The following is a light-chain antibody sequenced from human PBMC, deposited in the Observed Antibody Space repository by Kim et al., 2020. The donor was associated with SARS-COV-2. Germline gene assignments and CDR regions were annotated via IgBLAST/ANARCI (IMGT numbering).Light chain of an antibody. V-gene: IGLV2-8*01. Sequence: QSVTISCTETSRGVGGYSSDSGCQRHPGKAPKLISYEVSKRPSGVPDRVSGSKSGNTASLTVSDLQAENDADYYCSSCAGSNIVYLFGTRTSVTVL. CDR3: SSCAGSNIVYL. J-gene: IGLJ1*01. CDR2: EVS. CDR1: SRGVGGYSS.